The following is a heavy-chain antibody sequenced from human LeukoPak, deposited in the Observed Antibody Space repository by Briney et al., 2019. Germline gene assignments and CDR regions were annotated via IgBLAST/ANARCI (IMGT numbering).Heavy chain of an antibody. CDR3: ARHNDYYDSSGYFYYYYGMDV. D-gene: IGHD3-22*01. V-gene: IGHV4-59*08. CDR2: IYYSAST. Sequence: SETESLTCTVSGGSISSYYWSCIRQPPGKGLVWIGYIYYSASTNYNPSLKSRVTKSVDTSKNQFSLKLSSVTAADTAVYYCARHNDYYDSSGYFYYYYGMDVWGQGTTVTVSS. CDR1: GGSISSYY. J-gene: IGHJ6*02.